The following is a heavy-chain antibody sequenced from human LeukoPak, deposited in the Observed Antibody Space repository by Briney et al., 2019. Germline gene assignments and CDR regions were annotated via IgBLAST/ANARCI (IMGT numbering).Heavy chain of an antibody. V-gene: IGHV3-66*02. Sequence: PGGSLRLSCAASGFTVSSNYMSWVRQAPGKGLEWGSVIYSGGSTYYADSVKGRFTISRDNYKTTLYLQMNSLRAEDTAVYYCARDENYYDSSGSITLDYWGQGTLVTVSS. CDR2: IYSGGST. J-gene: IGHJ4*02. CDR1: GFTVSSNY. CDR3: ARDENYYDSSGSITLDY. D-gene: IGHD3-22*01.